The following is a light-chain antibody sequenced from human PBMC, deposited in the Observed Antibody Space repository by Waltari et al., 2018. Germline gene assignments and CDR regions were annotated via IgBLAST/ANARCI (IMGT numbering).Light chain of an antibody. CDR1: QGISSY. J-gene: IGKJ4*01. V-gene: IGKV1-9*01. CDR3: LHHNSYPLT. CDR2: AAT. Sequence: IQLSQPPSSPSASGRDTVAITSRASQGISSYLNWFQQKPGKAPKLLIYAATTLQGGVPSRFSGSGSGTEFTLTISSLQPEDFASYYCLHHNSYPLTFGGGTKVEI.